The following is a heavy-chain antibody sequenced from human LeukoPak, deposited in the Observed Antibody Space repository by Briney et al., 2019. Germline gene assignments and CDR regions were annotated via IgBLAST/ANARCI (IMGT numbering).Heavy chain of an antibody. CDR3: ARALAIQLWLEDYFDY. V-gene: IGHV4-30-4*01. D-gene: IGHD5-18*01. Sequence: SETLSLTCTVSGGXISSGDYYWSWIRQPPGKGLEWIGYIYYSGSTYYNPSLESRVTISVDTSKNQFSLKLSSVTAADTAVYYCARALAIQLWLEDYFDYWGQGTLVTVSS. J-gene: IGHJ4*02. CDR2: IYYSGST. CDR1: GGXISSGDYY.